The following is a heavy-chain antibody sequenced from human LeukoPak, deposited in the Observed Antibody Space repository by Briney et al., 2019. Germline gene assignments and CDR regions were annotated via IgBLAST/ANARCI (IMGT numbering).Heavy chain of an antibody. J-gene: IGHJ4*02. CDR3: ARLRTIRSMVRGSAFDY. CDR2: TYYRSKWYN. D-gene: IGHD3-10*01. Sequence: SQTLSLTCAISGDSVSSNTGGWNWIRQSPSRGLEWLGRTYYRSKWYNDYAVSVKSRISISPDTSKNQFSLKLSSVTAADTAVYYCARLRTIRSMVRGSAFDYWGQGTLVTVSS. CDR1: GDSVSSNTGG. V-gene: IGHV6-1*01.